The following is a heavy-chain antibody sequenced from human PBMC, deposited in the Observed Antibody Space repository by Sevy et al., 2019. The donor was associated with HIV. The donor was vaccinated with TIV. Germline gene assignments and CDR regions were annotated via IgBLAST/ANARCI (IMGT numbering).Heavy chain of an antibody. V-gene: IGHV3-11*06. CDR3: ARMGGRVVVVAATDNWFDP. D-gene: IGHD2-15*01. CDR1: GFTFSDYY. CDR2: ISSSSSYT. Sequence: GGSLRLSCAASGFTFSDYYMSWIRQAPGKGLEWVSYISSSSSYTNYADSVKGRFTISRDNAKNSRYLQMNGLRAEDTAVYYCARMGGRVVVVAATDNWFDPWGQGTLVTVSS. J-gene: IGHJ5*02.